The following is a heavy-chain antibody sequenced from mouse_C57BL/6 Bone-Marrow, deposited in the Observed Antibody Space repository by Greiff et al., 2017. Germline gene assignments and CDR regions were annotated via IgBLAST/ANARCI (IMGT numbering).Heavy chain of an antibody. CDR2: IDPGDGDT. D-gene: IGHD3-1*01. Sequence: VQLQQSGAELVKPGASVKLSCTASGFTFTDYYMHWVKQRTEQGLEWIGRIDPGDGDTKYAPKFKGKATITTDTSSNTAYLQLSSLTSEDTAVYYCARISWNVGYAMDYWGQGTTVTVSS. CDR1: GFTFTDYY. V-gene: IGHV14-2*01. J-gene: IGHJ4*01. CDR3: ARISWNVGYAMDY.